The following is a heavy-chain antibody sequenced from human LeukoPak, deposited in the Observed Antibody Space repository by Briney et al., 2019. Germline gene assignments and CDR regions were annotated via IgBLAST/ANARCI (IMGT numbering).Heavy chain of an antibody. D-gene: IGHD2-8*02. V-gene: IGHV3-30-3*01. CDR1: GFTFSSYG. CDR3: ARDGEGVLGFDY. J-gene: IGHJ4*02. CDR2: ISYDGSNL. Sequence: GGSLRLSCAASGFTFSSYGMHWVRQAPGKGLEWVAVISYDGSNLDYADSVKGRFTNSRDNSKNTLYLQMNSLRAEDTAVYYCARDGEGVLGFDYWGQGTLVTVSS.